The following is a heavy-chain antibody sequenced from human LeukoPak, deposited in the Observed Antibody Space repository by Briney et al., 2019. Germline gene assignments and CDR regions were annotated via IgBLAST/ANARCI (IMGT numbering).Heavy chain of an antibody. Sequence: GGSLRLSCAASGFTVSINYMSWVRQAPGKGLEWVSVIYSGGSTYYADSVKGRFTISRENSKNTLYLQMNSLRAEDTAVYYCAVLGYCSSTSCYTGYFQHWGQGTLVTVSS. CDR3: AVLGYCSSTSCYTGYFQH. CDR1: GFTVSINY. J-gene: IGHJ1*01. D-gene: IGHD2-2*02. CDR2: IYSGGST. V-gene: IGHV3-66*02.